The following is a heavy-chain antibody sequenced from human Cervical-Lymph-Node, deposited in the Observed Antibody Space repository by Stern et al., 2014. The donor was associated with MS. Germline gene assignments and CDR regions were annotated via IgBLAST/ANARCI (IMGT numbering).Heavy chain of an antibody. CDR1: EFIVSTYD. CDR2: IGTAGDT. Sequence: VQLVQSGGGLVQPGGSLRLSCAASEFIVSTYDMNWVRQVTGKGLEWVSGIGTAGDTHYPGSVKGRFTISRDDAENSLYLQMNSLKAGDTAVYYCTRGDSMTGFDFWGQGILVTVSS. CDR3: TRGDSMTGFDF. D-gene: IGHD3-3*02. V-gene: IGHV3-13*01. J-gene: IGHJ4*02.